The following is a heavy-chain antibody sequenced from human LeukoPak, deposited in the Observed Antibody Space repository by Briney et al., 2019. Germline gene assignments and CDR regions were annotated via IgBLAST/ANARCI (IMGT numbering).Heavy chain of an antibody. J-gene: IGHJ4*02. D-gene: IGHD6-13*01. CDR1: GGSISSSSYY. CDR3: ARLEKVGAAGLFDY. V-gene: IGHV4-39*01. Sequence: PSETLSLTCTVSGGSISSSSYYWGWIRQPPGKRLEWIGSIYYSGSTYYNPSLKSRVTISVDTSKNQFSLKLSSVTAADTAVYYCARLEKVGAAGLFDYWGQGTLVTVSS. CDR2: IYYSGST.